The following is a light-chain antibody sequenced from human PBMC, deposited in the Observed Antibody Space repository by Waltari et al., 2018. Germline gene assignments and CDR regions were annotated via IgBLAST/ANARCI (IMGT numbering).Light chain of an antibody. V-gene: IGKV3-11*01. CDR1: HSVDTS. Sequence: EIVLTQSPATLSLSPGDRATLSCRASHSVDTSLAWYQQKLDQAPRLLIYDVFYRATGIPARFSGRGSGTDFTLTISSLEPEDFALYFCQQRRDWPITFGQGTRLEIK. CDR3: QQRRDWPIT. CDR2: DVF. J-gene: IGKJ5*01.